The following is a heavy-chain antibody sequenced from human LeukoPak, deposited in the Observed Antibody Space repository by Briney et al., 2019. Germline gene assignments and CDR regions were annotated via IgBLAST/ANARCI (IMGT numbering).Heavy chain of an antibody. V-gene: IGHV3-7*05. CDR2: IKQDGSEK. CDR1: GFTFSNYW. CDR3: AKGGGSADY. D-gene: IGHD5-12*01. Sequence: GGSLRLSCVASGFTFSNYWMSWVRQAPGKGLEWVAIIKQDGSEKYYMDSVKGRFTISRDNAKNSLYLQMNSLRAEDTAVYYCAKGGGSADYWGQGTLVTVSS. J-gene: IGHJ4*02.